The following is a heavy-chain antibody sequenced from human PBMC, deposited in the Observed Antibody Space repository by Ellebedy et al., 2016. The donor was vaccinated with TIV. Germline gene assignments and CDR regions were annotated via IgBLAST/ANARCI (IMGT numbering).Heavy chain of an antibody. J-gene: IGHJ4*02. Sequence: AASVTVSCKASGFTVPSSAMQWVRQARGQRLEWIGGIVVGSGNTNYAQKFQERVTITRDMSTSTAYMELSSLRSEDTAVYYCARDGGSYSDFDYWGQGTLVTVSS. CDR2: IVVGSGNT. CDR1: GFTVPSSA. CDR3: ARDGGSYSDFDY. V-gene: IGHV1-58*02. D-gene: IGHD1-26*01.